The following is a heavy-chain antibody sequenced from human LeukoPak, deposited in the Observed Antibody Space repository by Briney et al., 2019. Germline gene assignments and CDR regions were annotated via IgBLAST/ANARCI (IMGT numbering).Heavy chain of an antibody. V-gene: IGHV1-69*05. CDR3: AGGVIDRNYYYYMDV. J-gene: IGHJ6*03. CDR2: IIPIFGTA. CDR1: GGTFSSYA. Sequence: SVKVSCKASGGTFSSYAISWVRQAPGQGLEWMGGIIPIFGTANYAQKFQGRVTITTDESTSTAYMELSSLRSEDTAVYYCAGGVIDRNYYYYMDVWGKGTTVTVSS.